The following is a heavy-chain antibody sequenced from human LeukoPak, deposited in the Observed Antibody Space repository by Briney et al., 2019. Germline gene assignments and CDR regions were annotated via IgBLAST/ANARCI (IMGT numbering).Heavy chain of an antibody. V-gene: IGHV1-58*02. CDR1: GFTFTSSA. J-gene: IGHJ6*02. D-gene: IGHD3-3*01. CDR2: IVVGSGNT. Sequence: GASVKVSCKSSGFTFTSSAMQWVRQARGQRLEWIGWIVVGSGNTNYAQKFQERVTITRDMSTSTAYMELSSLRSEDTAVYYCAADFWSGYAPPYGMVVWGQGTTVTVSS. CDR3: AADFWSGYAPPYGMVV.